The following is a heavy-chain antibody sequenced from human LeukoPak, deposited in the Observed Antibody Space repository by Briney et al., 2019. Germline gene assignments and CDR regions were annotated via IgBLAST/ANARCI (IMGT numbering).Heavy chain of an antibody. CDR2: ISARDETA. CDR1: GFTFSTAD. Sequence: GGSLTLSCAASGFTFSTADMNWVRQAPGTGLQWVAGISARDETAYANFVKGRFTISRDTSKKTLYLQMNSLRVEDTAVYYCASVTWATRAGDFWGQGTLVTVSS. D-gene: IGHD1-1*01. J-gene: IGHJ4*02. CDR3: ASVTWATRAGDF. V-gene: IGHV3-23*01.